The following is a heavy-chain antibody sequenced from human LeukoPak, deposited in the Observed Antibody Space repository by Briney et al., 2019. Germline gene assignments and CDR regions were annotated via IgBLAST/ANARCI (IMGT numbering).Heavy chain of an antibody. CDR3: AKDKWWGASDH. CDR2: INGDATAT. Sequence: GGPLRLSCAASGFSFSAHWMHWVRQAPGKGLVWVAQINGDATATNYAGSVKGRFTISRDNAKNTVHLQMSTLTAEDTAVYYCAKDKWWGASDHWGQGSLVTVSS. CDR1: GFSFSAHW. J-gene: IGHJ4*02. D-gene: IGHD2-8*01. V-gene: IGHV3-74*01.